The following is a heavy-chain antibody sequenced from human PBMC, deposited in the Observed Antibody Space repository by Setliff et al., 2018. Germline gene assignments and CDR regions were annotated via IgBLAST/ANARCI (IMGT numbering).Heavy chain of an antibody. CDR2: INHSGST. CDR3: ARGAGAAGLFDY. V-gene: IGHV4-34*01. CDR1: GGSFSGYY. J-gene: IGHJ4*02. Sequence: KTSETLSLTCAVYGGSFSGYYWSWIRQPPGKGLEWIGEINHSGSTNYNPSLKSRVTISVDTSKNQFSLKLSSVTAADTAVYYCARGAGAAGLFDYRGQGTLVTVSS. D-gene: IGHD6-13*01.